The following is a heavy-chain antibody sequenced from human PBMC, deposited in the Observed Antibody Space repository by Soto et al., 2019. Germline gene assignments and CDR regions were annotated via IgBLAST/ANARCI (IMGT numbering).Heavy chain of an antibody. CDR2: IYSRGNT. D-gene: IGHD1-1*01. CDR1: GGSIISGLYY. V-gene: IGHV4-31*03. J-gene: IGHJ4*02. CDR3: ASLKQTTGKGFDY. Sequence: SETLSLTCTVSGGSIISGLYYWTLIRQHPGKGLEWIGYIYSRGNTYYTPSLKSRVDIAVDTSKNQFSLRVSSVTAADTAVYYCASLKQTTGKGFDYWGKGTLVTVSS.